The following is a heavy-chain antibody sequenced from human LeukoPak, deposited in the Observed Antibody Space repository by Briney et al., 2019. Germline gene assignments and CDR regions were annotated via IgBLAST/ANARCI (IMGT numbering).Heavy chain of an antibody. D-gene: IGHD3-10*01. V-gene: IGHV4-59*05. CDR2: IYYSGST. CDR1: GASVNNYY. J-gene: IGHJ6*01. Sequence: SETLSLTCTVSGASVNNYYWSWIRQAPGKGLEWIGSIYYSGSTYYNPSLKSRLTISVDTSKNQFSLKLRSVTAADTAVYYCARHGSSRSPYGMDVWGQGTTVTV. CDR3: ARHGSSRSPYGMDV.